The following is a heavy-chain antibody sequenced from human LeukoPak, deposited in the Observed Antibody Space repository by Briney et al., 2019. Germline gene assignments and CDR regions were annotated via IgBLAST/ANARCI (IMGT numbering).Heavy chain of an antibody. J-gene: IGHJ4*02. D-gene: IGHD6-13*01. CDR1: GGSIGSGDYF. CDR3: ARGLSSWYLDG. CDR2: IHYTGST. V-gene: IGHV4-30-4*01. Sequence: PSQTLSLTCNVSGGSIGSGDYFWNWIRQPPGKGLEWLGYIHYTGSTYYNPSLQSRVTMSVDTSKNQFSLRLSSVTAADTAIYYCARGLSSWYLDGWGQGTLVTVSS.